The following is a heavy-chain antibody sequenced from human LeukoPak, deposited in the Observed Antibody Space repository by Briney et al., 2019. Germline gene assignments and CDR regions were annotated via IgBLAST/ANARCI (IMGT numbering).Heavy chain of an antibody. CDR3: ARDPYYDILTGYYGSDYYYGMDV. J-gene: IGHJ6*02. CDR2: IKQDGSEK. Sequence: PGGSLRLSCAASGFTFSSYWMSWVRQAPGKGLEWVGNIKQDGSEKYYVDSVKGRFTISRDNAKNSLYLQVNSLRAEDTAVYYCARDPYYDILTGYYGSDYYYGMDVWGQGTTVTVSS. V-gene: IGHV3-7*01. D-gene: IGHD3-9*01. CDR1: GFTFSSYW.